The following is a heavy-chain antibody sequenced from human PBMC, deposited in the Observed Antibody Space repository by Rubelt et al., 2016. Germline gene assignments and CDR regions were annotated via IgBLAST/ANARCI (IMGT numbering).Heavy chain of an antibody. J-gene: IGHJ4*02. CDR2: INHSGST. CDR1: GGSFSGYY. D-gene: IGHD6-13*01. V-gene: IGHV4-34*01. Sequence: QVQLQQWGAGLLKPSETLSLTCAVYGGSFSGYYWSWIRQPPGKGLEWIGEINHSGSTNYNPSLKSRVTISVDTSKNQFSLKLSSVTAADTAVYYCARDPGIAAAGTVDYWGQGTLVTVSS. CDR3: ARDPGIAAAGTVDY.